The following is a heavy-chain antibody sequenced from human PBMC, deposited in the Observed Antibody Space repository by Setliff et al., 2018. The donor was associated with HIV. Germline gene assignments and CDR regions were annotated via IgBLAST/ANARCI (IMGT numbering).Heavy chain of an antibody. J-gene: IGHJ4*02. CDR1: GFTFSNAW. Sequence: KPGGSLRLSCAGSGFTFSNAWMNWVRQAPGKGLEWVGRIKSKASGGTADYGIPVKGRFTISRDDSRDAVYLQMNSLKTEDTAVYYCTTYSGYTDGPVEKYFDYWGQGTLVTVSS. CDR3: TTYSGYTDGPVEKYFDY. V-gene: IGHV3-15*01. CDR2: IKSKASGGTA. D-gene: IGHD5-12*01.